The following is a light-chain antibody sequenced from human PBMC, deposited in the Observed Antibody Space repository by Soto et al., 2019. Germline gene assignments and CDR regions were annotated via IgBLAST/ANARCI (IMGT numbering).Light chain of an antibody. CDR1: SSDIGGYYS. V-gene: IGLV2-14*03. CDR3: CSYTTSTTYV. Sequence: QSVLTQPASVSGSPGQSITISCTGTSSDIGGYYSVSWYQQHPGRAPKLIIYGVNNRPSGVSNRFSASKSADTASLTLSGLQAEDEANYYCCSYTTSTTYVFGTGTKVTVL. CDR2: GVN. J-gene: IGLJ1*01.